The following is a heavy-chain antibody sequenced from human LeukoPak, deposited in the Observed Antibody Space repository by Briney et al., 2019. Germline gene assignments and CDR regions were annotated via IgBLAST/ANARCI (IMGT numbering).Heavy chain of an antibody. Sequence: GSLRLSCVVSGFTFKNYAMSWVRQAPGKGLECVSSIRDSGNGTDYADSMKGRFTVSRDNSKNTLYLHLNTLSAEDTAVYYCAKWAYYDFWSGHYKSHFDSWGQGTLVTVSP. CDR2: IRDSGNGT. J-gene: IGHJ4*02. D-gene: IGHD3-3*01. CDR3: AKWAYYDFWSGHYKSHFDS. V-gene: IGHV3-23*01. CDR1: GFTFKNYA.